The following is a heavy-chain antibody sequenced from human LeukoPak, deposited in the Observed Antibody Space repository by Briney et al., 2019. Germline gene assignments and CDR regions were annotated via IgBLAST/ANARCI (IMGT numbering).Heavy chain of an antibody. D-gene: IGHD3-22*01. Sequence: SETLSLTCTVSGGSISSYYWSWIRPPPGKGLEWIGYIYYSGSTNYNPSLKSRVTISVDTSKNQFSLKLSSVTAADTAVYYCARDLFYYDSSGYYINWFDPWGQGTLVTVSS. CDR2: IYYSGST. J-gene: IGHJ5*02. CDR1: GGSISSYY. V-gene: IGHV4-59*01. CDR3: ARDLFYYDSSGYYINWFDP.